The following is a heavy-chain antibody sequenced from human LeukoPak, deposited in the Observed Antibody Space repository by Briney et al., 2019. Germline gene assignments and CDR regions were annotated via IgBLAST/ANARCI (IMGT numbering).Heavy chain of an antibody. CDR1: GYTFTGYF. V-gene: IGHV1-8*03. Sequence: ASVKVSCKTSGYTFTGYFMHWVRQAPGQGLEWMGWMNPNSGNTGYAQKFQGRVTITRNTSISTAYMELSRLRSDDTAVYYCARVAAAGKADYWGQGTLVTVSP. CDR3: ARVAAAGKADY. J-gene: IGHJ4*02. D-gene: IGHD6-13*01. CDR2: MNPNSGNT.